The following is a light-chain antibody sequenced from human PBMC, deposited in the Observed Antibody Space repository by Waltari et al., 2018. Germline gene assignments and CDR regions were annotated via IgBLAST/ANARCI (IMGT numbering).Light chain of an antibody. J-gene: IGKJ1*01. CDR2: DAS. V-gene: IGKV3-11*01. CDR3: QQRSNWPRT. CDR1: QSVSSS. Sequence: ATLPCRASQSVSSSLAWYQQKPGQAPRLLIYDASNRATGIPARFSGSGSETDFTLTISSLEPEDFAVYYCQQRSNWPRTFGQGTKVEIK.